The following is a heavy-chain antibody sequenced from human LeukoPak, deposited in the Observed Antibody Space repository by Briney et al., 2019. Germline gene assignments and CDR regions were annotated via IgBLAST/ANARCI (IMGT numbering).Heavy chain of an antibody. CDR2: INDSGTT. V-gene: IGHV4-59*08. D-gene: IGHD1-14*01. Sequence: PSETLSLTCTVSGGSISGSYWSWIRQPPGKGLEWIAYINDSGTTSYNPSLKSRVTISVDTSKKQFSLKVNSVTAADTAVYYCARREAVLTGYLDYWGQGTLVTVSS. CDR1: GGSISGSY. CDR3: ARREAVLTGYLDY. J-gene: IGHJ4*02.